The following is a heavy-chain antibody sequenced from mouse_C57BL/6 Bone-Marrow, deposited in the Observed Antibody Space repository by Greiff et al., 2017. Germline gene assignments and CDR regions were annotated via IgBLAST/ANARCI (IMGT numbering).Heavy chain of an antibody. Sequence: VQLQQPGAELVRPGTSVKLSCKASGYTFTSYWMHWVKQRPGQGLEWIGVIDPSDSYTNYNQKFKGKATLTVDTSSSTAYMQLSSLTSEDSAVYYCARGWFYDGYYWGQGTTLTVSS. D-gene: IGHD2-3*01. CDR2: IDPSDSYT. CDR3: ARGWFYDGYY. J-gene: IGHJ2*01. CDR1: GYTFTSYW. V-gene: IGHV1-59*01.